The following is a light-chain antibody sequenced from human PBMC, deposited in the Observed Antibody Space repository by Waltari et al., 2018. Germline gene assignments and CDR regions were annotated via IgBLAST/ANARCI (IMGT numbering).Light chain of an antibody. CDR2: AAS. Sequence: DIQMTQSPSSLSASVGDRVTITCRASQPISHYLNWHQQTPGKAPKLLMYAASSLQSGVPSRFSGSGSGTDFTLTISSLQPEDFATYFCQQSYSIPLTFGGGTKVDFK. CDR3: QQSYSIPLT. CDR1: QPISHY. J-gene: IGKJ4*01. V-gene: IGKV1-39*01.